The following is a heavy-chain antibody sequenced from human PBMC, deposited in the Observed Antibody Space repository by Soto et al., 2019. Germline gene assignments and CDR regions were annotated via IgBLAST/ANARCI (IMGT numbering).Heavy chain of an antibody. CDR2: IYYSGST. CDR3: ARLGSSSSFKY. CDR1: GGSISKYY. Sequence: QVQLQESGPGLVKPSETLSLTCTVSGGSISKYYWTWIRQPPGKGLEWIGYIYYSGSTNYNPSLKSRVTMSVDTSKNQFSLKLISVTAADTAVYYCARLGSSSSFKYWGQGTLVTVSS. V-gene: IGHV4-59*08. D-gene: IGHD6-13*01. J-gene: IGHJ4*02.